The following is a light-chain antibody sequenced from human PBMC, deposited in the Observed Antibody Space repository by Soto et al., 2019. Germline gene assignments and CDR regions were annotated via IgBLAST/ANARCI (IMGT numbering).Light chain of an antibody. V-gene: IGKV1-5*02. Sequence: DIQMTQSPSTLSASVGDRVTIICRASQNINSWVAWYQQKPGKAPKALIYDASSLESGVPSRFSGSGSGTYFTLTISSLQPDDFATYYCQQYDSYSTRTFGHGTKVEIK. CDR3: QQYDSYSTRT. CDR1: QNINSW. J-gene: IGKJ1*01. CDR2: DAS.